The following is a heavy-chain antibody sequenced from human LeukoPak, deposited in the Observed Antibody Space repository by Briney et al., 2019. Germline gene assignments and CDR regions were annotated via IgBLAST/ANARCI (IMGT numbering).Heavy chain of an antibody. CDR3: ARGLGAAAGNY. D-gene: IGHD6-13*01. J-gene: IGHJ4*02. CDR1: GFTSGYTFSNQD. CDR2: IGTASDP. Sequence: PGGSLRLSCAGSGFTSGYTFSNQDMHWVRQPVGKGLEWVSTIGTASDPFYPDSVKGRFTISRDNAKNSLYLQMNSLGAEDTAVYYCARGLGAAAGNYWGQGTLVTVSS. V-gene: IGHV3-13*05.